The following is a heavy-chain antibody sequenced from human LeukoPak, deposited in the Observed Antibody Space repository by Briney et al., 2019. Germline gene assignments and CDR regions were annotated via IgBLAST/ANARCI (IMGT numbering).Heavy chain of an antibody. J-gene: IGHJ3*02. CDR3: ARLPLDTPHGIDAFDI. D-gene: IGHD1-14*01. V-gene: IGHV4-59*12. Sequence: PSETLSLTCTVSGGSISSYYWSWIRQPPGKGLEWIGYIYYSGSTNYNPSLKSRVTISVDTSKNQFSLKLSSVTAADTAVYYCARLPLDTPHGIDAFDIWGQGTMVTVSS. CDR1: GGSISSYY. CDR2: IYYSGST.